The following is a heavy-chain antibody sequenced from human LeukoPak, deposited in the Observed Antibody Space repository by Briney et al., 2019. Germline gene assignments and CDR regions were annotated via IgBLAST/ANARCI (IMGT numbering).Heavy chain of an antibody. J-gene: IGHJ2*01. D-gene: IGHD3-22*01. CDR2: INPTNEKT. Sequence: ASVKVSCKASGYTFTNYALHWVRQAPGQRLEWMGWINPTNEKTKYSEKFQGRVTISRDTGASTVYMELSSVRSEDTAVYYCARDHRTESDGYYFVNELWYFDLWGRGTLVTVSS. V-gene: IGHV1-3*01. CDR3: ARDHRTESDGYYFVNELWYFDL. CDR1: GYTFTNYA.